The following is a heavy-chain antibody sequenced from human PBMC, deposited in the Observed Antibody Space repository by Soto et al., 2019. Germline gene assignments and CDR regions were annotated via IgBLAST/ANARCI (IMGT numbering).Heavy chain of an antibody. J-gene: IGHJ4*02. D-gene: IGHD5-18*01. V-gene: IGHV1-69*01. CDR2: IIPIFGTA. CDR3: ARGEGDTAMNDY. Sequence: QVQLVQSGAEVKKPGSAVKVSCKASGGTFSSYAISWVRQAPGQGLEWMGGIIPIFGTANYAQKFQGRVTISADESTIPAYMELRSLRSEGTGVYYCARGEGDTAMNDYWGQGTLVTVSS. CDR1: GGTFSSYA.